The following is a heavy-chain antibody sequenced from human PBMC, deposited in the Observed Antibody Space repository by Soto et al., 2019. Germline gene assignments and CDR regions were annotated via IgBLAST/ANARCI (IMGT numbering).Heavy chain of an antibody. V-gene: IGHV3-9*01. J-gene: IGHJ4*02. D-gene: IGHD6-19*01. CDR1: GFIFEDFA. CDR2: ISWDGDIV. CDR3: GKDIRGVVAGFNYFEN. Sequence: EVQLVESGGGLVQPGRSLRVSCEVSGFIFEDFAMHWVRLVPGKGLEWVSCISWDGDIVGYAHSVRGRIIISRDNSKNTRYLERKNLRPQDTAGYYCGKDIRGVVAGFNYFENWGRVNVVTVSS.